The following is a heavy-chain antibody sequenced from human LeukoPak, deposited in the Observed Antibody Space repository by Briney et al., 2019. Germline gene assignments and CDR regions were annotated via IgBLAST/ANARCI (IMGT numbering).Heavy chain of an antibody. CDR3: APFGELAWYDAFDI. CDR2: IWSDGINR. J-gene: IGHJ3*02. D-gene: IGHD3-16*01. Sequence: PGRSLRLSCAASGFTFRNHGMHWVRQAPGKGLEWVAIIWSDGINRYYADSVKGRFTISRDNAKNSLYLQMNSLRAEDTAVYYCAPFGELAWYDAFDIWGQGTMVTVSS. CDR1: GFTFRNHG. V-gene: IGHV3-33*03.